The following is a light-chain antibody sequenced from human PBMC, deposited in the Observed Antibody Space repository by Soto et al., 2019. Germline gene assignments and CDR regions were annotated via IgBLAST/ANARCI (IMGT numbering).Light chain of an antibody. J-gene: IGKJ5*01. CDR2: DAS. CDR3: QQYHNWPIT. V-gene: IGKV3-15*01. CDR1: QSVSSN. Sequence: EIVLTQSPATLSLSPGERATLSCRASQSVSSNLAWHQQKPGQAPRILMYDASTRATGISARFSGSGSGTEFTLTISSLQSEDFAVYYCQQYHNWPITFGQGTRLETK.